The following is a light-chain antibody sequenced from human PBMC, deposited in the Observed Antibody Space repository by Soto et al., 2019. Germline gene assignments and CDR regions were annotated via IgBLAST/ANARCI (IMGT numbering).Light chain of an antibody. J-gene: IGKJ5*01. V-gene: IGKV3-20*01. Sequence: EIVLTQSPGTLSLSPGERATLSCRASQTVTRNYLAWHQQKPGQTPRLLVYGASSRATGIPDRFSGSGSGTDFTITISRLEPEDFAVYYCQQHGSSPITFGQGTRLEIK. CDR2: GAS. CDR1: QTVTRNY. CDR3: QQHGSSPIT.